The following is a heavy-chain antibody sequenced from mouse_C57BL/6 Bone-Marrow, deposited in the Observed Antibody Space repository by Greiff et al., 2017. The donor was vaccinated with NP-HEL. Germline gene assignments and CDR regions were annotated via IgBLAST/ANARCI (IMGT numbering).Heavy chain of an antibody. Sequence: EVQGVESGGGLVKPGGSLKLSCAASGFTFSSYAMSWVRQTPEKRLEWVATISDGGSYTYYPDNVKGRFTISRDNAKNNLYLQMSHLKSEDTAMYYGARNVVTTEDFDYWGQGTTLTVSS. V-gene: IGHV5-4*01. D-gene: IGHD2-2*01. CDR3: ARNVVTTEDFDY. CDR1: GFTFSSYA. CDR2: ISDGGSYT. J-gene: IGHJ2*01.